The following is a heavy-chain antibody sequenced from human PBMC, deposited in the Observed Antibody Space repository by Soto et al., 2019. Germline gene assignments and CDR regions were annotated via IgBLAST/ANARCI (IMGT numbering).Heavy chain of an antibody. Sequence: GDSVKVSCKASGYNFFGYGLSWVRQAPGQGLEWMGWISVYNAKTNYAQKFQGRVTMTPDTSATTVYMELRSLTSDDTAVYYCTRDGRGLGRLSLFEYWGQGVLVTVSS. CDR2: ISVYNAKT. D-gene: IGHD2-21*02. CDR1: GYNFFGYG. J-gene: IGHJ4*02. CDR3: TRDGRGLGRLSLFEY. V-gene: IGHV1-18*01.